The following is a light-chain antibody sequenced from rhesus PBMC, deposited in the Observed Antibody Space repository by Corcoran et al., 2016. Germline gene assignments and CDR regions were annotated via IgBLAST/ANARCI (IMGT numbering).Light chain of an antibody. J-gene: IGKJ2*01. CDR2: KAS. V-gene: IGKV1-74*01. Sequence: DIQMTQSPSSLSASVGDRVTITCRSRENVNNYLNWYQQKPGKAPKLLNYKASTLQTGVPSRFSGSGSETDYTFTISSLQPEDVATYYCQHGYGTTYSFGQGAKVEI. CDR1: ENVNNY. CDR3: QHGYGTTYS.